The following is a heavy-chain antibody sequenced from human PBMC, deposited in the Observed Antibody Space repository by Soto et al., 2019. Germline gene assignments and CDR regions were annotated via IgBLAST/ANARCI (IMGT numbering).Heavy chain of an antibody. D-gene: IGHD5-12*01. J-gene: IGHJ3*02. CDR2: INPTGSMK. CDR3: ATDPGYDHYAFDI. Sequence: GSVEDSCNASRCRLKTRYDMHWVRQAPGKGLEWMGIINPTGSMKRNLQKFQGRVTMTRETSTATDYVELSDLTSEDRAAYLCATDPGYDHYAFDIWGQGTRVTVSS. V-gene: IGHV1-46*01. CDR1: RCRLKTRYD.